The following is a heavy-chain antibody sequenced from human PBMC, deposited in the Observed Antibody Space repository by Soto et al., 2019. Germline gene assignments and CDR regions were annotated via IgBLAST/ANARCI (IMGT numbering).Heavy chain of an antibody. CDR2: INSDGSST. CDR3: AIGYYGSGSSLDY. J-gene: IGHJ4*02. V-gene: IGHV3-74*01. Sequence: GGSLRLSCAASGFTFSSYWMHWVRQAPGKGLVWVSRINSDGSSTSYADSVKGRFTISRDNAKNTLDLQMNSLGAEDTAVYYCAIGYYGSGSSLDYWGQGTLVTVSS. CDR1: GFTFSSYW. D-gene: IGHD3-10*01.